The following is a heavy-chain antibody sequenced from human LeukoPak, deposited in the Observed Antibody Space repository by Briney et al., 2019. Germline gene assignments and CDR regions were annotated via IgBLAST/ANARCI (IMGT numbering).Heavy chain of an antibody. CDR2: IYYSGST. CDR1: GGSISSYY. V-gene: IGHV4-59*08. Sequence: SETLSLTCTVSGGSISSYYWSWIRQPPGKGLEWIGYIYYSGSTNYNPSLKSRVTISVDTSKNQFSLKLSSVTAADTAVYYCARHGTNAPFGGVIVNGGNWFDPWGQGTLVTVSS. CDR3: ARHGTNAPFGGVIVNGGNWFDP. D-gene: IGHD3-16*02. J-gene: IGHJ5*02.